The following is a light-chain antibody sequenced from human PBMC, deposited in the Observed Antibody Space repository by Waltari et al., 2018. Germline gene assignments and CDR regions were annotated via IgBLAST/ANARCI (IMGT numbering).Light chain of an antibody. Sequence: SFELAQPPSVSVSAGQTATITCSGDQLGNKYTSWYQQKPGQSPVVVIFQDKKRPSGIPERFSGSNSGNTATLTISGTQATDEADYYCQTWDATSTFVFGSGTTVSVL. J-gene: IGLJ1*01. CDR3: QTWDATSTFV. V-gene: IGLV3-1*01. CDR1: QLGNKY. CDR2: QDK.